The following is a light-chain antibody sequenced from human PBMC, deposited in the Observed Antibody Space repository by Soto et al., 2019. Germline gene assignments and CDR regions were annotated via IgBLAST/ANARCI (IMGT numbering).Light chain of an antibody. CDR3: QPYDDLPFT. Sequence: DIQMTQSPSSLSASVGDRVTITCQASQNINIYLNWYQQSPGRAPKLLIYDASSLEKGGPSRFSGTGSGTHFNLTISSLQPEDIATYYCQPYDDLPFTFGPGTKVDIK. V-gene: IGKV1-33*01. J-gene: IGKJ3*01. CDR1: QNINIY. CDR2: DAS.